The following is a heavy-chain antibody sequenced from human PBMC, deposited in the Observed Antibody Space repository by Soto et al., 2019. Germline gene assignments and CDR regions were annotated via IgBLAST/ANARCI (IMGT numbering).Heavy chain of an antibody. CDR1: GFIFTDWF. J-gene: IGHJ1*01. CDR2: INTSGGNS. CDR3: AKEGAIPGEVDA. D-gene: IGHD2-21*01. V-gene: IGHV1-46*01. Sequence: HLAQSGPEVKRPGASVKISCKASGFIFTDWFMHWVRQAPGQGPEWMGIINTSGGNSIYSQKFQDRVTMTRDTSTSTLYVELSSLTSADTAVYYCAKEGAIPGEVDAWGQGTLVTGSS.